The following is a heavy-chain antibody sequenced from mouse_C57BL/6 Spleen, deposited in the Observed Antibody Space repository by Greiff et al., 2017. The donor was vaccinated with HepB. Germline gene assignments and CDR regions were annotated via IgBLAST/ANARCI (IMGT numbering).Heavy chain of an antibody. CDR1: GFTFSSYA. CDR2: ISDGGSYT. D-gene: IGHD1-1*01. CDR3: ARDQHGSSFDY. Sequence: EVQGVESGGGLVKPGGSLKLSCAASGFTFSSYAMSWVRQTPEKRLEWVATISDGGSYTYYPDNVKGRSTISRDNAKNNLYLQMSHLKSEDTAMYYCARDQHGSSFDYWGQGTTLTVSS. V-gene: IGHV5-4*01. J-gene: IGHJ2*01.